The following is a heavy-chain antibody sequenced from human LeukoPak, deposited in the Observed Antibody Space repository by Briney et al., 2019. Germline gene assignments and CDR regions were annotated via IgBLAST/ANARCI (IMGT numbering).Heavy chain of an antibody. CDR2: IYYSGST. V-gene: IGHV4-61*01. Sequence: SETLSLTCTVSGGSVSSGSYYWSWIRQPPGKGLEWLGYIYYSGSTNYNPSLKSRVTISVDTSKNQFSLKLSSVTAADTAVYYCARDKVSYYYDSSGLDAFDIWGQGTMVTVSS. CDR1: GGSVSSGSYY. J-gene: IGHJ3*02. CDR3: ARDKVSYYYDSSGLDAFDI. D-gene: IGHD3-22*01.